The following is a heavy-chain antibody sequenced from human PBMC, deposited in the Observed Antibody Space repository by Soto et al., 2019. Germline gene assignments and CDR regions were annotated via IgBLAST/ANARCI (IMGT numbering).Heavy chain of an antibody. J-gene: IGHJ5*02. D-gene: IGHD3-16*01. Sequence: VQLVESGGGLLQPGGSLRLSCAASGFTFSSYWMHWVRQTPGKGLVWVSRINSDGSSANYADSVKGRFTIARDNAKNTPYLQVNGLRAEDTAVSYCARGAWGSYKLGAWGQGTLVTVSS. CDR3: ARGAWGSYKLGA. V-gene: IGHV3-74*01. CDR1: GFTFSSYW. CDR2: INSDGSSA.